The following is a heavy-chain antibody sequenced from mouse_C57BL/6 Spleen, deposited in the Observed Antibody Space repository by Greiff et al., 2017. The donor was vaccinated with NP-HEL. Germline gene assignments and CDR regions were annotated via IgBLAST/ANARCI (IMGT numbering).Heavy chain of an antibody. CDR1: GYTFTSYW. Sequence: VKQSCKASGYTFTSYWMHWVKQRPGRGLEWIGRIDPNSGGTKYNEKFKSKATLTVDKPSSTAYMQLSSLTSEDSAVYYCAREVFSYLRYFDYWGQGTTLTVSS. CDR2: IDPNSGGT. V-gene: IGHV1-72*01. D-gene: IGHD5-1*01. J-gene: IGHJ2*01. CDR3: AREVFSYLRYFDY.